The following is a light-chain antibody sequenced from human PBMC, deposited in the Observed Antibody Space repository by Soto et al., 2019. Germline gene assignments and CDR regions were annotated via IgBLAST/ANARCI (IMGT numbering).Light chain of an antibody. CDR2: GTT. Sequence: QAVVTQEPSLTVSPGETVTLTCGSSTGAVTSGHYPYWFQQKPGQAPRTLIYGTTNKESWTPARFSGSLLGGKAALTLSGAQPEDEDDYYCLVSYNGANWVFGGGTQLTVL. CDR1: TGAVTSGHY. V-gene: IGLV7-46*01. CDR3: LVSYNGANWV. J-gene: IGLJ3*02.